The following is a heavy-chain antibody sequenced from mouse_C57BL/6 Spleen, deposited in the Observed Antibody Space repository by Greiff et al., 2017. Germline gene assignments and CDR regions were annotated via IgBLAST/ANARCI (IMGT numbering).Heavy chain of an antibody. Sequence: VQLQQSGPELVKPGASVKISCKASGYSFTDYNMHWVKQSTGKSLEWIGVINPNYGTTSYNQKFKGKATLTVDQSSSTAYMQLNSLTSEDSAVYSCARRDYYGSRYFDYWGQGTTLTVSS. CDR3: ARRDYYGSRYFDY. J-gene: IGHJ2*01. D-gene: IGHD1-1*01. CDR2: INPNYGTT. CDR1: GYSFTDYN. V-gene: IGHV1-39*01.